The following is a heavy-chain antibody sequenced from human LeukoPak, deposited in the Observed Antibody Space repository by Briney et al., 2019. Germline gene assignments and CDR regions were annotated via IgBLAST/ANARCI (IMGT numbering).Heavy chain of an antibody. J-gene: IGHJ4*02. CDR3: AKDISLAGELHFDY. CDR2: ISWDGGST. V-gene: IGHV3-43D*04. Sequence: PGGSLRLSCAASGFTFDDYAMHWVRQAPGKGLEWVSLISWDGGSTYYAASVKGRFTISRDNSKNSLYLQMDSLRAEDTVLYYCAKDISLAGELHFDYWGQGTLVTVSS. CDR1: GFTFDDYA. D-gene: IGHD7-27*01.